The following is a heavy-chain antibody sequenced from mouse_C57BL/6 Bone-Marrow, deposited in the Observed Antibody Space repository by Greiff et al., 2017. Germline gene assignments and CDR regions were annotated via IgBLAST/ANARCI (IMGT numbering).Heavy chain of an antibody. CDR1: GYTFTSYW. CDR2: IDPSDSYT. CDR3: ARSVFITNFDY. D-gene: IGHD1-1*01. V-gene: IGHV1-69*01. Sequence: QVQLKQPGAELVMPGASVKLSCKASGYTFTSYWMHWVKQRPGQGLEWIGEIDPSDSYTNYNQKFKGKSTLTVDKSSSTAYMQLSSLTSEDSAVYYCARSVFITNFDYWGQGTTLTVSS. J-gene: IGHJ2*01.